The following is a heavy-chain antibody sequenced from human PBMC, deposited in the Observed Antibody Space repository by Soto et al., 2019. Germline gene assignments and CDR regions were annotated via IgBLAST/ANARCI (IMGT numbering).Heavy chain of an antibody. D-gene: IGHD3-16*01. CDR2: ISGTAGLT. V-gene: IGHV3-23*01. CDR1: GRSLSSYA. Sequence: GVCRRRSGTVAGRSLSSYAMSCGRQAPVKGLEWLFAISGTAGLTYYANPLKGRFTLSRDISQNTLSLQLNSLRDEDPAVYSCAKAPGGCLPCPCLDRCGSRTLVRASS. CDR3: AKAPGGCLPCPCLDR. J-gene: IGHJ2*01.